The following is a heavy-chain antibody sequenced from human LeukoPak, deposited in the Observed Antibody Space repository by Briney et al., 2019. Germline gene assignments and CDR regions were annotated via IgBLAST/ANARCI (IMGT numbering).Heavy chain of an antibody. CDR1: GFTFSSYA. Sequence: PGRSLRLSCAASGFTFSSYAMHWVRQAPGKGLEWVAVISYDGSNKYYADSVKGRFTISRDSSKNTLYLQMNSLRAEDTAVYYCARDGPKWELILTLGYWGQGTLVTVSS. J-gene: IGHJ4*02. CDR2: ISYDGSNK. D-gene: IGHD1-26*01. CDR3: ARDGPKWELILTLGY. V-gene: IGHV3-30-3*01.